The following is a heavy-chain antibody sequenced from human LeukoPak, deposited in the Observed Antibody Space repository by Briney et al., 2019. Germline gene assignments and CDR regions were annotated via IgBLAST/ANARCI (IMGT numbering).Heavy chain of an antibody. J-gene: IGHJ4*02. CDR3: ARALYSMTTVTTEYWFDY. CDR2: IYYSGST. D-gene: IGHD4-17*01. CDR1: GGSISSGDYY. V-gene: IGHV4-30-4*01. Sequence: SETLSLTCTVSGGSISSGDYYWSWIRQPPGKGLEWIGYIYYSGSTYYNPSLQSRVIISVDTSKNQFSLKLTSVTASDTAVYYCARALYSMTTVTTEYWFDYWGQGTLVTVSS.